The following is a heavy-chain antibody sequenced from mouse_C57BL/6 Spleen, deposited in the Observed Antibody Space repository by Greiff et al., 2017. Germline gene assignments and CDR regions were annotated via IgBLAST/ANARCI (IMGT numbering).Heavy chain of an antibody. Sequence: VQLQQPGAELVKPGASVKMSCKASGYTFTSYWITWVKQRPGQGLEWIGDFYPGSGSTNYNEKFKSKATLTADTSSSTAYMQLSSLTSEDSAVYCCARGGELGPFDYWGQGTTLTVSS. J-gene: IGHJ2*01. V-gene: IGHV1-55*01. D-gene: IGHD4-1*01. CDR1: GYTFTSYW. CDR2: FYPGSGST. CDR3: ARGGELGPFDY.